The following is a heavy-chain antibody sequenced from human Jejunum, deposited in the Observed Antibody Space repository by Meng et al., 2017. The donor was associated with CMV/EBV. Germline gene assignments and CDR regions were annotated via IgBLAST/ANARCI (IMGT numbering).Heavy chain of an antibody. J-gene: IGHJ4*02. CDR2: ISLGNGQT. D-gene: IGHD7-27*01. CDR3: ARDVWGFDY. V-gene: IGHV1-18*04. Sequence: QVHLLQPGAGRKKPGASVKISCKTSGYTFTDHNSGWVRQAPGQGLEWVGWISLGNGQTVYGHKVQGRVTVTTDTSTSTAYMELRSLRSDDTAMYYCARDVWGFDYWGQGTLVTVSS. CDR1: GYTFTDHN.